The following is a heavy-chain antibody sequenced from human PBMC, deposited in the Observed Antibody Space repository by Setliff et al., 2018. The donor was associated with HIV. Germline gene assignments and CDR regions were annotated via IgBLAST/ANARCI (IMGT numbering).Heavy chain of an antibody. CDR3: ARLGGYDFWSGPLGCFDP. D-gene: IGHD3-3*01. J-gene: IGHJ5*02. V-gene: IGHV4-59*08. Sequence: PSETLSLTCTVSGGPISSHYWSWIRQPPGKGLEWIGYIYYSGTTNYNPSLKSRVTISVDTSRNQFSLNLNSVTAADTAVYYCARLGGYDFWSGPLGCFDPWGQGTQVTVSS. CDR1: GGPISSHY. CDR2: IYYSGTT.